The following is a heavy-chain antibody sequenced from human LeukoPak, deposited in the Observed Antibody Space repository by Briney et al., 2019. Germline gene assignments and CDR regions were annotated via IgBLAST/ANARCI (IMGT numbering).Heavy chain of an antibody. V-gene: IGHV3-66*01. J-gene: IGHJ3*02. CDR2: IYRGGNT. CDR1: GFTVSSNY. Sequence: GGSLRLSCAASGFTVSSNYMSWVRQATGKGLEWVSTIYRGGNTYYADSVKGRVTISRDNSKNTLYLQMNSLRAEDTAVYYCAKDKVEWLLYDAFDIWGQGTMVTVSS. D-gene: IGHD3-3*01. CDR3: AKDKVEWLLYDAFDI.